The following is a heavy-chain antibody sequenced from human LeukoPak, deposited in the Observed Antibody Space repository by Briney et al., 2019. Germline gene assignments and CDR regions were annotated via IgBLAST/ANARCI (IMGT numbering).Heavy chain of an antibody. J-gene: IGHJ4*02. CDR2: IYPGDSDA. V-gene: IGHV5-51*01. CDR1: GYSFSNCW. CDR3: ARLDEPAGAAKY. D-gene: IGHD1-14*01. Sequence: GESLKISCKASGYSFSNCWIGWVRQMPGKGLEWRGVIYPGDSDARYSPSFQGQVTMSADKSISTAYLQWSSLKASHTAMYYCARLDEPAGAAKYWGQGALVTVSS.